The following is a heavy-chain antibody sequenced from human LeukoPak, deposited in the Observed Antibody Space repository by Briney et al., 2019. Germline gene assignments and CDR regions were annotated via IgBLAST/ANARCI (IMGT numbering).Heavy chain of an antibody. V-gene: IGHV3-30*02. Sequence: GGSLRLSCAASGFTFSGYDMHWVRQAPGKGLEWVASIRYDGSYKYYADSVKGRCTISRDNSKNTLYLEMNSLRIEDTTVYYCAKLFQVVAAATKDYWGQGTLVTVSS. CDR2: IRYDGSYK. CDR1: GFTFSGYD. CDR3: AKLFQVVAAATKDY. J-gene: IGHJ4*02. D-gene: IGHD2-15*01.